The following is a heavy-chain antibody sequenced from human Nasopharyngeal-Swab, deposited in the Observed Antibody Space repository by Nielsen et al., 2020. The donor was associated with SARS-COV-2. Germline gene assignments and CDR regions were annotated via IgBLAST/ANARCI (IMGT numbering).Heavy chain of an antibody. V-gene: IGHV2-70*11. CDR2: IDWDDDK. J-gene: IGHJ6*03. CDR3: ARVRRDEDTAMARYYYYYHMDV. Sequence: WIRQPPGKALEWLARIDWDDDKYYSTSLKTRLTISKDTSKNQVVLRMTNMDPADTATYYCARVRRDEDTAMARYYYYYHMDVWGLGTTVTVSS. D-gene: IGHD5-18*01.